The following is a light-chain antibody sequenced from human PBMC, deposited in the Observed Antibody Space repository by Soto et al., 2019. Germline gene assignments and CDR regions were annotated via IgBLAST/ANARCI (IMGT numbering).Light chain of an antibody. CDR3: SSFAGSNNFPYV. Sequence: QSALTQPASVSGSPGQSITISCTGTSGDVGGYNYVSWYQHHPGKAPKLMIYAVSNRPSGVSNRFSGSKSGNTASLTISGLQAEDEADYYCSSFAGSNNFPYVFGTGTKV. CDR1: SGDVGGYNY. CDR2: AVS. J-gene: IGLJ1*01. V-gene: IGLV2-14*01.